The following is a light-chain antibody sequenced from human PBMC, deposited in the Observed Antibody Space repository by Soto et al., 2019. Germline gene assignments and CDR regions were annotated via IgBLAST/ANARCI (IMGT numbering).Light chain of an antibody. CDR1: SKDVSAYQY. V-gene: IGLV2-14*01. CDR2: EVS. J-gene: IGLJ1*01. Sequence: QSALTQPRSVSGSPGQSITISCTGTSKDVSAYQYVSWYQQHPRKAPKLMIYEVSDRPSGVSNRFSGSKSGNTASLTISGLQAEDEADYYCSSYTTTSALYVFGTGTKVTVL. CDR3: SSYTTTSALYV.